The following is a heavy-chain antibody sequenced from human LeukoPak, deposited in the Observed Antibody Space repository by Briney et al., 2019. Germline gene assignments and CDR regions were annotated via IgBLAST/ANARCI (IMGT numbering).Heavy chain of an antibody. CDR3: ARENSGSYLNWFDP. D-gene: IGHD1-26*01. V-gene: IGHV3-21*01. CDR1: GFTFSSYS. J-gene: IGHJ5*02. Sequence: GSLRLSCAASGFTFSSYSMNWVRQAPGKGLEWVSSISSSSSYIYYADSVKGRFTISRDNAKNSLYLQMNSLRAEDTAVYYCARENSGSYLNWFDPWGQGTLVTVSS. CDR2: ISSSSSYI.